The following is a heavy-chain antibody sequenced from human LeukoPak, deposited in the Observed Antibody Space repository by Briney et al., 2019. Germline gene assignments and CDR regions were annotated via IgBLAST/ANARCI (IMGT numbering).Heavy chain of an antibody. CDR2: IYYSGST. CDR1: GGSISSYY. D-gene: IGHD3-22*01. CDR3: ARGDYYDSSGYRY. V-gene: IGHV4-59*01. Sequence: SETLSLTCTVSGGSISSYYWSWIRQPPGKGLEWIGYIYYSGSTNYNPSLKSRVTISVDTSKNQFSLKLSSVTAADTAVYYCARGDYYDSSGYRYWGQGILVTVSS. J-gene: IGHJ4*02.